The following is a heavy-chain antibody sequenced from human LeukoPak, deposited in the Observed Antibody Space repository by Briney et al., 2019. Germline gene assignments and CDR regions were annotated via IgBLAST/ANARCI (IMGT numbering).Heavy chain of an antibody. J-gene: IGHJ4*02. V-gene: IGHV3-43*02. Sequence: VGSLRLSCIASGFNFDDYALHWVRQAPGKGLKWVSLINGNGDDAFYVDSVKGRFSISRDNSKNSVFLEMNSLTTDDPAFYYCFQNYCTDQTCYYHLFDHWGQGTRVTVSS. CDR3: FQNYCTDQTCYYHLFDH. CDR2: INGNGDDA. D-gene: IGHD2-8*02. CDR1: GFNFDDYA.